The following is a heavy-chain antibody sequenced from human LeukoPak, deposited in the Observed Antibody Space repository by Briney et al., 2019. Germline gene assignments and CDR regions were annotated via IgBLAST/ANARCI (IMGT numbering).Heavy chain of an antibody. J-gene: IGHJ4*02. CDR2: IYYTGST. CDR1: GGSITSYY. V-gene: IGHV4-59*12. D-gene: IGHD3-10*01. CDR3: ARDFTMVRGVLDY. Sequence: SETLSLTCTVSGGSITSYYWSWIRHPPGKGLEWIGYIYYTGSTNYNPSLQSRVTISVDKSKNQLSLKLRSVTAADTAVFYCARDFTMVRGVLDYWGPGALVTVSS.